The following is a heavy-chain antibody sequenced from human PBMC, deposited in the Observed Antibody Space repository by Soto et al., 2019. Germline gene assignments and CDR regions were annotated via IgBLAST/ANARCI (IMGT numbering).Heavy chain of an antibody. CDR2: FYYSGST. V-gene: IGHV4-39*01. CDR1: GGSISSSSYY. D-gene: IGHD6-6*01. J-gene: IGHJ6*02. CDR3: ASLEYSSSFPAYYYYGMDV. Sequence: SETLSLTCTVSGGSISSSSYYWGWIRQPPGKGLKWIGIFYYSGSTYYNPSLKSRVTISVDTSKNQFSLKLSSVAAADTAVYYCASLEYSSSFPAYYYYGMDVWGQGTTVTVSS.